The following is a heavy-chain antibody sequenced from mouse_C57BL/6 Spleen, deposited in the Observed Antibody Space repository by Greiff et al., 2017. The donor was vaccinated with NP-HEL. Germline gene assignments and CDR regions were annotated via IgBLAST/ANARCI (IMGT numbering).Heavy chain of an antibody. Sequence: EVQLQESGAELVKPGASVKLSCTASGFNIKDYYMHWVKQRTEQGLEWIGRIDPEDGETKYAPKFQGKATITADTSSNTAYLQLSSLTSDDTAVYYCASYYGSSYGAWFAYWGQGTLVTVSA. CDR2: IDPEDGET. J-gene: IGHJ3*01. CDR3: ASYYGSSYGAWFAY. V-gene: IGHV14-2*01. D-gene: IGHD1-1*01. CDR1: GFNIKDYY.